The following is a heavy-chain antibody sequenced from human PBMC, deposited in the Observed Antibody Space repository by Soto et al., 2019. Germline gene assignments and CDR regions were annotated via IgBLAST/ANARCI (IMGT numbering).Heavy chain of an antibody. J-gene: IGHJ4*02. CDR2: IDYSGST. CDR1: GGSVSSGYYF. Sequence: PSETLSLTCTVSGGSVSSGYYFWSWIRQPPGKGLEWIGYIDYSGSTNYNPSLKSRVTMSVDTSKNRFSLKLSSVTAADTAVYYCAREPIYYGSGSAPFDYWGQGTLVTVSS. CDR3: AREPIYYGSGSAPFDY. D-gene: IGHD3-10*01. V-gene: IGHV4-61*01.